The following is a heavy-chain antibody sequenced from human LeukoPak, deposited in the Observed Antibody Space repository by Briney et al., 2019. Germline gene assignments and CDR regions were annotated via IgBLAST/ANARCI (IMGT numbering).Heavy chain of an antibody. J-gene: IGHJ4*02. CDR1: GFTFSSYG. D-gene: IGHD6-13*01. CDR2: ISYDGSNK. Sequence: GGSLGLSCAASGFTFSSYGMHWVRQAPGKGLEWVAVISYDGSNKYYADSVKGRFTISRDNSKNTLYLQMNSLRAEDTAVYYCARDWGSSSWYFDYWGQGTLVTVSS. V-gene: IGHV3-30*03. CDR3: ARDWGSSSWYFDY.